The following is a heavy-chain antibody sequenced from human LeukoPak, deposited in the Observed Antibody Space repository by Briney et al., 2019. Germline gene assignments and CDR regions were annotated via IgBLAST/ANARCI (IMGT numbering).Heavy chain of an antibody. D-gene: IGHD6-13*01. J-gene: IGHJ6*02. CDR1: GFTFSSYW. CDR3: ARELAAAGSYYYYYGMDV. CDR2: IKRDGSEK. V-gene: IGHV3-7*03. Sequence: PGGSLRLSCAASGFTFSSYWMSWVRQAPGKGLEWVANIKRDGSEKYYVDSVKGRFTISRDNAKNSLYLQMNSLRAEDTAVYYCARELAAAGSYYYYYGMDVWGQGTTVTVSS.